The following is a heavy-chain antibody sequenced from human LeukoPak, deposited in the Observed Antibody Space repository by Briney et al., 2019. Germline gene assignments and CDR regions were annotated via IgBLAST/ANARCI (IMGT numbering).Heavy chain of an antibody. CDR2: IIPIFGTA. CDR3: AQEVYYYDSSGYYLRGSGYFDY. D-gene: IGHD3-22*01. V-gene: IGHV1-69*13. J-gene: IGHJ4*02. CDR1: GYTFTSYG. Sequence: SVKVSCKASGYTFTSYGISWVRQAPGQGLEWMGGIIPIFGTANYAQKFQGRVTITADESTSTAYMELSSLRSEDTAVYYCAQEVYYYDSSGYYLRGSGYFDYWGQGTLVTVSS.